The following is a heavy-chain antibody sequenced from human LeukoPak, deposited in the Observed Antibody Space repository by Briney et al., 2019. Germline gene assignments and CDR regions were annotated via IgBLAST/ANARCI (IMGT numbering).Heavy chain of an antibody. D-gene: IGHD3-10*01. CDR2: INHSGST. Sequence: SETLSLTCAVYGGSFSGYYWSWIRQPPGKGLEWIGEINHSGSTNYNPSLKSRVTISVDTSKNQFSLKLSSVTAADTAVYYCARGRSRFGDLLRGYWGQGTLVTVSS. V-gene: IGHV4-34*01. J-gene: IGHJ4*02. CDR3: ARGRSRFGDLLRGY. CDR1: GGSFSGYY.